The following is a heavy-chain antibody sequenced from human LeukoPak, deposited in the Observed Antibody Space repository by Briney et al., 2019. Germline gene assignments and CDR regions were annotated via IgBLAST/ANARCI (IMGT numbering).Heavy chain of an antibody. CDR3: ANLLERLGY. CDR2: ISGSGGST. CDR1: GFTVSSNY. V-gene: IGHV3-23*01. Sequence: GGSLRLSCAASGFTVSSNYMSWVRQAPGKGLEWVSAISGSGGSTYYADSVKGRFTISRDNSKNTLYLQMNSLRAEDTAVYYCANLLERLGYWGQGTLVTVSS. D-gene: IGHD1-1*01. J-gene: IGHJ4*02.